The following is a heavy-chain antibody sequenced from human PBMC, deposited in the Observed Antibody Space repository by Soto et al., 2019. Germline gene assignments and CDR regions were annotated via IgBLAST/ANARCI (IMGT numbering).Heavy chain of an antibody. D-gene: IGHD3-22*01. CDR2: INLNSGRR. CDR3: ARDQDGSYYYGMDV. J-gene: IGHJ6*02. V-gene: IGHV1-2*02. CDR1: GYTFTRYY. Sequence: ASVKVSCKASGYTFTRYYIHWVGQAPGQVFEWMGWINLNSGRRNYAQKCQGGVTMTRDTSISTAYMELSRLRSDDTAVYYWARDQDGSYYYGMDVWGQGTTVTVSS.